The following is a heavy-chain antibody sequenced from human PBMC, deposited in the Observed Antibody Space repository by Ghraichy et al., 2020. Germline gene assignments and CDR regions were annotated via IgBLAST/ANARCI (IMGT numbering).Heavy chain of an antibody. D-gene: IGHD3-22*01. J-gene: IGHJ4*02. V-gene: IGHV4-59*08. CDR1: GGSISSYY. CDR2: IYYSGST. Sequence: LSLTCTVSGGSISSYYWSWIRQPPGKGLEWIGYIYYSGSTNYNPSLKSRVTISVDTSKNQFSLKLSSVTAADTAVYYCAATYYYDSSGYSYWGQGTLVTVSS. CDR3: AATYYYDSSGYSY.